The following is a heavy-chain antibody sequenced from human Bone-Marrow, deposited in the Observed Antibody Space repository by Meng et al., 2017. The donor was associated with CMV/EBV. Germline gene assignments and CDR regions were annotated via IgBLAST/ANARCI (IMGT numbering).Heavy chain of an antibody. V-gene: IGHV4-59*01. CDR3: ARGRDFWSGYYTDLYYYYGMDV. D-gene: IGHD3-3*01. CDR1: GDSLSSYY. J-gene: IGHJ6*02. Sequence: SETLSLTCTVSGDSLSSYYWSWIRQPPGKGLEWIGYIYYSGSTNYNPSLKSRVTISVDTSKNQFSLKLSSVTAADTAVYYCARGRDFWSGYYTDLYYYYGMDVWGQGPTVTVSS. CDR2: IYYSGST.